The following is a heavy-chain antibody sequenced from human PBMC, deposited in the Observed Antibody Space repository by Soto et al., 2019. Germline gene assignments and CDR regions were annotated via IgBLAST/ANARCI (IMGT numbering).Heavy chain of an antibody. Sequence: ASVKVSCKASGYTFTGYYMHWVRQAPGQGLEWMGWINPNSGGTNYAQKFQGRVTMTGDTSISTAYMELSRLRSDDTAVYYCASSFGVPLYSYGSIGDYWGQGTLVTVSS. CDR1: GYTFTGYY. D-gene: IGHD5-18*01. CDR3: ASSFGVPLYSYGSIGDY. CDR2: INPNSGGT. V-gene: IGHV1-2*02. J-gene: IGHJ4*02.